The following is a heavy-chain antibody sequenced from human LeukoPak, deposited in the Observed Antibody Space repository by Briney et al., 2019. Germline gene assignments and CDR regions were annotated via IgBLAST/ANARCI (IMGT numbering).Heavy chain of an antibody. CDR1: GDSISTFY. D-gene: IGHD3-3*01. CDR2: IYYSGTT. CDR3: ARHGPLYDIWSAQFYFDY. Sequence: SETLSLTCTVSGDSISTFYWSWIRQRPGKGLEWIGYIYYSGTTNYNPSLKSRVTISVDMSKSQFSLTLSSVTAADTALYYCARHGPLYDIWSAQFYFDYWGQGTLVAVSS. V-gene: IGHV4-59*08. J-gene: IGHJ4*02.